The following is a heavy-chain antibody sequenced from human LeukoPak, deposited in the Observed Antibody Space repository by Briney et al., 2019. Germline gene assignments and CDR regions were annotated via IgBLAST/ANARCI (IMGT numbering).Heavy chain of an antibody. CDR3: ARNRYDILTGYYYYYMDV. Sequence: NPSQTLSLTCTVPGGSISSGSYYWSWIRQPAGKGLEWIGRIYTSGSTNYNPSLKSRVTISVDTSKNQFSLKLSSVTAADTAVYYCARNRYDILTGYYYYYMDVWGKGTTVTISS. CDR2: IYTSGST. D-gene: IGHD3-9*01. CDR1: GGSISSGSYY. J-gene: IGHJ6*03. V-gene: IGHV4-61*02.